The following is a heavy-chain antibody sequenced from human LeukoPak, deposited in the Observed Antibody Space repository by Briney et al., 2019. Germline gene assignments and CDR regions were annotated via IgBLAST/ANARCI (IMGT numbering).Heavy chain of an antibody. Sequence: PGGSLTLSCAASGFTFSDSYMTWIRQTPGKGLEYLSYISGGGSDIIYADSVKGRFTISRDNAKNSLYLQMGSLRVDDSAVYYCARTARLLGPWGQGTLVTVSS. CDR2: ISGGGSDI. D-gene: IGHD2-21*01. CDR3: ARTARLLGP. CDR1: GFTFSDSY. V-gene: IGHV3-11*04. J-gene: IGHJ5*02.